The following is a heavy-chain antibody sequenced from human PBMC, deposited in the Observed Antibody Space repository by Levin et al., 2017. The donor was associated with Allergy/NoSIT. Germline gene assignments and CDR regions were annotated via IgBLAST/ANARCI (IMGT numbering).Heavy chain of an antibody. CDR2: ITGSGGDT. CDR3: AKKQANTSGFSFDV. J-gene: IGHJ3*01. V-gene: IGHV3-23*01. CDR1: GFTFSSYA. Sequence: GESLKISCAASGFTFSSYAMSWARQAPGKGLEWVSVITGSGGDTYYADSVKGRFTISRDNSKDTLFLQMKSLRAEDTALYFCAKKQANTSGFSFDVWGQGTMVTVSS. D-gene: IGHD3-22*01.